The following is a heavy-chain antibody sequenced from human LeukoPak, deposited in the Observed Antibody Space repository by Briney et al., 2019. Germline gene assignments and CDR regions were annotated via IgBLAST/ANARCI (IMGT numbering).Heavy chain of an antibody. J-gene: IGHJ5*02. CDR3: ATCAPEEGIWFDP. V-gene: IGHV1-69*05. Sequence: SVKVSCKASGGTFSSYAISWVRQAPGQGLEWMGRIIPIFGTASYAQKFQGRVTITTDESTSTAYMELSSLRSEDTAVYYCATCAPEEGIWFDPWGQGTLVTVSS. CDR1: GGTFSSYA. CDR2: IIPIFGTA. D-gene: IGHD6-13*01.